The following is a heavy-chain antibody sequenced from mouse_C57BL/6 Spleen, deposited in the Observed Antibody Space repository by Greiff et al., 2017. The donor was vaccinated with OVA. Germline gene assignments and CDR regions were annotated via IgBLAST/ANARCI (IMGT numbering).Heavy chain of an antibody. D-gene: IGHD3-2*02. J-gene: IGHJ2*01. Sequence: QVQLQQPGAELVKPGASVKMSCKASGYTFTSYWITWVKQRPGQGLEWIGDIYPGSGSTNYNEKFKSKATLTVDTSSSTAYMQLSSLTSEDSAVYYCARSDSSGCVGGFDYWGQGTTLTVSS. CDR3: ARSDSSGCVGGFDY. CDR1: GYTFTSYW. CDR2: IYPGSGST. V-gene: IGHV1-55*01.